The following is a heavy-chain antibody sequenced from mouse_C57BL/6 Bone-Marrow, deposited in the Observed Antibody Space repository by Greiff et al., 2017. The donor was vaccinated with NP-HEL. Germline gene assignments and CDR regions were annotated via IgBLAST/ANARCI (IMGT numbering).Heavy chain of an antibody. Sequence: QVQLKQSGAELVRPGSSVKLSCKASGYTFTSYWMDWVKQRPGQGLEWIGNIYPSDSETHYNQKFKDKATLTVDTSSSTAYMQLSSLTSEDSAVYYCARGYYSNYGYFDVWGTGTTVTVSS. J-gene: IGHJ1*03. D-gene: IGHD2-5*01. CDR1: GYTFTSYW. V-gene: IGHV1-61*01. CDR2: IYPSDSET. CDR3: ARGYYSNYGYFDV.